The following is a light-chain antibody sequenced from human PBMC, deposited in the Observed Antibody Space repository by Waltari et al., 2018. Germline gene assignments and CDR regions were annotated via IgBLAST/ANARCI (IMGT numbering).Light chain of an antibody. CDR2: GAS. CDR3: QQYGSSPFT. V-gene: IGKV3-20*01. J-gene: IGKJ3*01. CDR1: QSISNNY. Sequence: EIVLTQSPGTLSLSPGERATLHCRASQSISNNYLAWYQQKPGQAPTLLIYGASNRATGIPDAFGGSGSGTDFTLTISKLEPEDFAVYYCQQYGSSPFTFGPGTKVDFK.